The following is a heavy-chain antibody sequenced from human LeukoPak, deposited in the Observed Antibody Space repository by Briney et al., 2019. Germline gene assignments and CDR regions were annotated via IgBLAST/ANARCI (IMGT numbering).Heavy chain of an antibody. Sequence: ASVKVSCKASGGTFSSYAISWVRQAPGQGLEWMGGIIPIFGTANYAQKFQGRVTITADESTSTAYMELSSLRSEDTAVYYCAALHNPEYYDSSGYSLQNRPPGFDYWGQGTLVTVSS. V-gene: IGHV1-69*13. CDR2: IIPIFGTA. D-gene: IGHD3-22*01. CDR3: AALHNPEYYDSSGYSLQNRPPGFDY. J-gene: IGHJ4*02. CDR1: GGTFSSYA.